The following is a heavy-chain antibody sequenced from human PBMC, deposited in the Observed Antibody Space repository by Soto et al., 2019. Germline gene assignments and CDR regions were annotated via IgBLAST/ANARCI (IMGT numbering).Heavy chain of an antibody. CDR2: IYWDDDK. J-gene: IGHJ5*02. V-gene: IGHV2-5*02. CDR1: GFSLSSSGVG. D-gene: IGHD1-1*01. CDR3: GRNNYLNNCFDP. Sequence: QITLKESGPTLVKPTQTLTLTCTFSGFSLSSSGVGVGWIRQPPGKALEWLVLIYWDDDKRYRASLKSRLTITKDTSKTQVVLTMTNMNPVDTGTYYCGRNNYLNNCFDPWGQGTLVTVSS.